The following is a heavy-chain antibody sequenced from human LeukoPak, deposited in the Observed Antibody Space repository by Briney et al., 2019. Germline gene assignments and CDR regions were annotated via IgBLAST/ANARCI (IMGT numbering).Heavy chain of an antibody. CDR2: ISYDGSNE. Sequence: GGSLRLSCAASGFTFINYGMHWVRQAPGKGLEWVGVISYDGSNEYYADSVKGRFTISRDDSKNTLHLQMNSLRAEDTAVYYCATPYGSSRTFDFLDYWGQGTLVTVSS. V-gene: IGHV3-30*03. D-gene: IGHD6-13*01. CDR3: ATPYGSSRTFDFLDY. J-gene: IGHJ4*02. CDR1: GFTFINYG.